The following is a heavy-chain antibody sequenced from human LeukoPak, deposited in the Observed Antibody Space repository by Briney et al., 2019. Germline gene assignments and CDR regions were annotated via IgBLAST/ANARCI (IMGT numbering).Heavy chain of an antibody. CDR3: AKGSQDCGWEYYFDY. CDR2: ISWNSGSI. CDR1: GFAFDDYA. J-gene: IGHJ4*02. Sequence: GGSLRLSCAASGFAFDDYAMHWVRQAPGKGLEWVSGISWNSGSICYADSVKGRFTISRDNAKNSLYLQMNSLRAEDTALYYCAKGSQDCGWEYYFDYWGQGTLVSVSS. D-gene: IGHD2-21*01. V-gene: IGHV3-9*01.